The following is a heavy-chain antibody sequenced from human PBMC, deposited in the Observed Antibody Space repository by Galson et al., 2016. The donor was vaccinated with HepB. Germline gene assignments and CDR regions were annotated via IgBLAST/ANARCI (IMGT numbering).Heavy chain of an antibody. CDR3: SRDLLNTFDV. V-gene: IGHV6-1*01. Sequence: CAISGDSVSSNSAAWNWIRQSPSRGLEWLGRTYFRSIWYNDYSVSMRSRISITQDTSKNQFSLHLNSVAPEDTAVYYCSRDLLNTFDVWGQGTMVIVSS. D-gene: IGHD3-9*01. CDR2: TYFRSIWYN. CDR1: GDSVSSNSAA. J-gene: IGHJ3*01.